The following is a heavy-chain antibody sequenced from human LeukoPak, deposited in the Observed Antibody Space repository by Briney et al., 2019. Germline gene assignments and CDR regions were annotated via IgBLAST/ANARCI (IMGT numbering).Heavy chain of an antibody. V-gene: IGHV4-39*01. CDR3: ARCGYAGNTFLDY. D-gene: IGHD4-23*01. CDR1: GDSISRSSYY. J-gene: IGHJ4*02. Sequence: PSETLSLTCTVSGDSISRSSYYWGWIRQPPGERLEWIGTIYSSGTTYYNPSLESRVTISVDTSKNQFTLKLTSVTAADTALYYCARCGYAGNTFLDYWGQGTLVTVSS. CDR2: IYSSGTT.